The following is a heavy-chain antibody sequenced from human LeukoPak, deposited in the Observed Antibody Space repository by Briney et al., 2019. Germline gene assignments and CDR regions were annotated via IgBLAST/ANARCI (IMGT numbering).Heavy chain of an antibody. Sequence: SETLSLTCAVSGGSICSSNWWSWVRQPPGKGLEWIGEIYHSGSTNYNPSLKSRVTISVDKSKNQFSLKLSSVTAADTAVYYCARESVGWELSYYFDYWGQGTLVTVSS. D-gene: IGHD1-26*01. V-gene: IGHV4-4*02. CDR2: IYHSGST. J-gene: IGHJ4*02. CDR3: ARESVGWELSYYFDY. CDR1: GGSICSSNW.